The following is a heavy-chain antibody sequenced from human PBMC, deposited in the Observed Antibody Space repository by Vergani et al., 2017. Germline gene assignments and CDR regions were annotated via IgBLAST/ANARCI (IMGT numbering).Heavy chain of an antibody. J-gene: IGHJ3*02. D-gene: IGHD4-17*01. Sequence: EVQLVESGGGLVQPGRSLRLSCAASGFPFDDYAMHWVRQAQGKGLEWFRGISWHSGSRGYADSVKGRLTISRDNAKTYLYLQMNSLRAEDTALYYCAKDIDANGDYPGDAFDIWGEGRMVTVSS. CDR3: AKDIDANGDYPGDAFDI. CDR1: GFPFDDYA. CDR2: ISWHSGSR. V-gene: IGHV3-9*01.